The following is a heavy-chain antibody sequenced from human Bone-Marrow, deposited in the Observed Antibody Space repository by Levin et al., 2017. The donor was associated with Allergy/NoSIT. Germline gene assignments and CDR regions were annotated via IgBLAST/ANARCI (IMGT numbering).Heavy chain of an antibody. CDR2: ISSSGSDM. Sequence: GESLKISCVASGFTFSNAWMNWVRQAPGKGLEWVSSISSSGSDMYYVDSVKGRFTISRDNAKNSLTLQMNSLRAEDTAVYYCARGIIGYVRVAHKEAFDIWGQGTMVSVSS. V-gene: IGHV3-21*01. J-gene: IGHJ3*02. CDR1: GFTFSNAW. CDR3: ARGIIGYVRVAHKEAFDI. D-gene: IGHD2-8*02.